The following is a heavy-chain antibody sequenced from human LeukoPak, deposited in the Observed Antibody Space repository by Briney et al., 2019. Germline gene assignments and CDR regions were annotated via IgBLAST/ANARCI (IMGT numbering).Heavy chain of an antibody. CDR2: ISYDGSNK. J-gene: IGHJ3*02. Sequence: TGGPLRLSCAASGFTFSNYAMHWVRQAPGKGLEWVAVISYDGSNKYYADSVKGRFTISRDNSKNTLYLQMNSLRAEDTAVYYCARDLYDSSESAFDIWGQGTMVTVSS. D-gene: IGHD3-22*01. CDR3: ARDLYDSSESAFDI. CDR1: GFTFSNYA. V-gene: IGHV3-30-3*01.